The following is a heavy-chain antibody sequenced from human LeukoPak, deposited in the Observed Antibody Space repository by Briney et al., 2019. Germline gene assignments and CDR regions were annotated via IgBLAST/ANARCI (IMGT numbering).Heavy chain of an antibody. V-gene: IGHV3-30-3*01. CDR1: GFTFSSYA. D-gene: IGHD4-17*01. Sequence: GGSLRLSCAASGFTFSSYAMHWVRQAPGKGLEWVAVISYDGSNKYYADSVKGRFTISRDNSKNTLYLQMNSLRAEDTAVYYCTRDLMDYDESTGLHHYYMDVWGQGTTVTVSS. J-gene: IGHJ6*02. CDR3: TRDLMDYDESTGLHHYYMDV. CDR2: ISYDGSNK.